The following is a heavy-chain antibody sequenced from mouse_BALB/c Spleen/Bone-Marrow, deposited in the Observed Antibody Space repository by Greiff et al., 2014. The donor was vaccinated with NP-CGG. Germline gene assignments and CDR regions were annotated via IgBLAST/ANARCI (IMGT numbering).Heavy chain of an antibody. Sequence: VQLKESGAELVKPGASVKLSCKASGYNFKSYWMHWVKQRPGQGLEWIGEINPSNGRTKYKEKFKSKATLTVDKSSITAYMQLSSLTSEYSAVYYCARGTFDYWGQGITLTVSS. J-gene: IGHJ2*01. CDR2: INPSNGRT. CDR1: GYNFKSYW. V-gene: IGHV1S81*02. CDR3: ARGTFDY.